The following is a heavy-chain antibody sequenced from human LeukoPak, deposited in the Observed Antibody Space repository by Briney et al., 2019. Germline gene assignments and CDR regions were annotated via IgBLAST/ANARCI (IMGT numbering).Heavy chain of an antibody. J-gene: IGHJ4*02. CDR1: GGSISSCGYS. V-gene: IGHV4-30-2*01. D-gene: IGHD3-22*01. CDR3: ARDASGSIDY. CDR2: IYHSGST. Sequence: SQTLSLTCAVSGGSISSCGYSWSWIRQPPGKGLEWIGYIYHSGSTYYNPSLKGRVTISVDRSKNQFSLKLSSVTAADTAVYYCARDASGSIDYWGQGTLVTVSS.